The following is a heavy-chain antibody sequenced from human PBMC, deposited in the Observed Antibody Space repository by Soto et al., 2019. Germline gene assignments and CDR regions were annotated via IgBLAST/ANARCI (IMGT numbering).Heavy chain of an antibody. V-gene: IGHV1-24*01. D-gene: IGHD3-10*01. CDR2: FDPEDGET. Sequence: ASVKVSCKASGYTFTSYGISWVRQAPGKGLEWMGGFDPEDGETIYAQKFQGRVTMTEDTSTDTAYMELSSLRSEDTAVYYCATVPRGSDYYYYYYGMDVWGQGTTVTVSS. CDR3: ATVPRGSDYYYYYYGMDV. J-gene: IGHJ6*02. CDR1: GYTFTSYG.